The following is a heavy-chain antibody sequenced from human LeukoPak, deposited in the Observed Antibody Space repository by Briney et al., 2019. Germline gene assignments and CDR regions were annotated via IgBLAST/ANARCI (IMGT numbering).Heavy chain of an antibody. D-gene: IGHD1-1*01. CDR3: ARDTTQLDDAFDI. V-gene: IGHV2-70*11. CDR2: IDWDDDK. CDR1: GFSLSTSGMC. Sequence: SGPALVKPTQTLTLTCTFSGFSLSTSGMCVSLSRQPPGKALEWLARIDWDDDKYYSTSLKTRLTISKDTSKNQVVLTMTNMDPVDTATYYCARDTTQLDDAFDIWGQGTMVTVSS. J-gene: IGHJ3*02.